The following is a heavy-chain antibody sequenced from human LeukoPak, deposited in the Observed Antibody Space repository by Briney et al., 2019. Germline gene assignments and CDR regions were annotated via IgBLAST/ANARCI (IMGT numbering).Heavy chain of an antibody. V-gene: IGHV5-51*01. J-gene: IGHJ4*02. Sequence: GESLQISCKGSGYIFTSYWIGWVRQMPGKGLEWMGLIYPGDSDTKYSPSFQGQVTISADKSISTAYLQWSSLKASDTAIYYCARRRDGYNYYFDYWAQGTLVTVSS. CDR3: ARRRDGYNYYFDY. CDR1: GYIFTSYW. D-gene: IGHD5-24*01. CDR2: IYPGDSDT.